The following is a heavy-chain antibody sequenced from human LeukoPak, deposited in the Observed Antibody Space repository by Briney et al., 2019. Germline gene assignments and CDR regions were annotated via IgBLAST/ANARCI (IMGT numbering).Heavy chain of an antibody. CDR3: ASGRAVGPGQGDY. V-gene: IGHV3-30-3*01. J-gene: IGHJ4*02. Sequence: GGSLRLSCAASGFTFSSYAMHWVRQAPGKGLEWVAVISYDGSNKYYADSVKGRFTISRDNSKNTLYLQMNSLRAEDTAVYYCASGRAVGPGQGDYWGQGTLVTVSS. CDR2: ISYDGSNK. CDR1: GFTFSSYA. D-gene: IGHD2-2*01.